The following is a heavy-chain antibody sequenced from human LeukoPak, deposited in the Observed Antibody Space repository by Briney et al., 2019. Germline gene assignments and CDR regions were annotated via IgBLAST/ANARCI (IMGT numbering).Heavy chain of an antibody. CDR1: GFIFTDYY. V-gene: IGHV3-11*04. D-gene: IGHD3-3*02. CDR2: ISYSGSPI. J-gene: IGHJ4*02. Sequence: GGSLRLSCAASGFIFTDYYMSWVRQAPGKGLEWVSYISYSGSPIYYADSVKGRFTISRDNAKNSVFLQMNSLRAEDTAVYYCARGGPSRPLAHWGQGTLVTVSS. CDR3: ARGGPSRPLAH.